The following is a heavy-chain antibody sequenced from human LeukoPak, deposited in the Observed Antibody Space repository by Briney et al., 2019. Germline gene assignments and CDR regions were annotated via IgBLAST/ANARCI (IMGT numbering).Heavy chain of an antibody. CDR2: TDSSSSNV. D-gene: IGHD6-19*01. CDR1: GITFSRSS. Sequence: GGSLRLSCVASGITFSRSSMNWVRQAPGKGLEWVSHTDSSSSNVYYADSVKGRFAISRDNAKNSLFLQMSGLRVEDTAVYYCARDPSPAGYVDNSGQKYYFESWGQGTLVTVSS. V-gene: IGHV3-48*04. CDR3: ARDPSPAGYVDNSGQKYYFES. J-gene: IGHJ4*01.